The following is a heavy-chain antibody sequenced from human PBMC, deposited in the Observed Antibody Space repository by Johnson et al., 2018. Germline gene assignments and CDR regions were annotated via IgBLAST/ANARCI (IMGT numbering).Heavy chain of an antibody. J-gene: IGHJ3*02. CDR2: TSNHDGRNK. D-gene: IGHD3-10*01. CDR3: ARSLVGYVDGSGASDI. CDR1: GFAFTSYA. V-gene: IGHV3-30*03. Sequence: QVQLQESGGGVVQPGRSLRLSCEASGFAFTSYALHWFRQAPGRGLEGVAVTSNHDGRNKHYADSVTGRLTISRDHSKNTLVLQMNSLPPGDTAMFYWARSLVGYVDGSGASDIWGQGTLVIVSS.